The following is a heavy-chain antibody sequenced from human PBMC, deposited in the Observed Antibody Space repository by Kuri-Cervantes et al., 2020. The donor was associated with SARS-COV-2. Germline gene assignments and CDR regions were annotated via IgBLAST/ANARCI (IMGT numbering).Heavy chain of an antibody. CDR3: ARGRCSSTSCRRSDFQH. J-gene: IGHJ1*01. D-gene: IGHD2-2*01. CDR2: TNPNSGNT. CDR1: GYTFTSYD. V-gene: IGHV1-8*03. Sequence: ASVKVSCKASGYTFTSYDINWVRQATGQGLEWMGWTNPNSGNTGYAQKFQGRVTITRNTSISTAYMELSSLRSEDTAVYYCARGRCSSTSCRRSDFQHWGQGTLVTVSS.